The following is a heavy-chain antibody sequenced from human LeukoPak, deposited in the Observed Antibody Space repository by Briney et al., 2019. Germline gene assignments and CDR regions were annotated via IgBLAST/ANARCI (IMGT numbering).Heavy chain of an antibody. Sequence: ASETLSLTCAVYGGSFSGYYWSWIRQPPGKGLEWIGEINHSGSTNYNPSLKSRVTISVDTSKNRFSLKLSSVTAADTAVYYCARWFSMVRGVKFDYWGQGTLVTVSS. CDR1: GGSFSGYY. D-gene: IGHD3-10*01. CDR3: ARWFSMVRGVKFDY. V-gene: IGHV4-34*01. J-gene: IGHJ4*02. CDR2: INHSGST.